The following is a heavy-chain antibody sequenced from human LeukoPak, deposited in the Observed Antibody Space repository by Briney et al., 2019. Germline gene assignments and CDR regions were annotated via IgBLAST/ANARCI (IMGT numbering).Heavy chain of an antibody. D-gene: IGHD2-2*01. J-gene: IGHJ4*02. CDR1: GGSISSSSYY. Sequence: SETLSLTCTVSGGSISSSSYYWGWIRQPPGMGLEWIGSIYYNGNTFYNPSLKSRVTISVDTSKNQFSLRLNSVTAADTAVYYCARHSCSSISCSLGYWGQGTLVTVSS. CDR2: IYYNGNT. CDR3: ARHSCSSISCSLGY. V-gene: IGHV4-39*01.